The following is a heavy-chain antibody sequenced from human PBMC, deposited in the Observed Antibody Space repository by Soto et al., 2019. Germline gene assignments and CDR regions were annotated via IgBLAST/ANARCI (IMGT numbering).Heavy chain of an antibody. D-gene: IGHD3-10*01. CDR2: ISGSGGRT. J-gene: IGHJ6*02. V-gene: IGHV3-23*01. Sequence: SLRLSCAASGFTFSSYAMSWVRQAPGKGLEWVSAISGSGGRTSYADSVKGRFTISRDNSKNTLYVQMNSLRVEDTAVYYCAKDSLSSAWFGYGMDVWGQGTTVTVSS. CDR1: GFTFSSYA. CDR3: AKDSLSSAWFGYGMDV.